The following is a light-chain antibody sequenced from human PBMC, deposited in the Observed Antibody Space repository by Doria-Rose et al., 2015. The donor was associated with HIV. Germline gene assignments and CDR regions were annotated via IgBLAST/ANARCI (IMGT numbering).Light chain of an antibody. CDR2: AAS. V-gene: IGKV1-16*02. CDR3: QQYKSYPIT. J-gene: IGKJ5*01. Sequence: AWFQQKPGKAPKSLIYAASSLQSGDPSKFRGSGSETDFTLTITSLQPEDFATYYCQQYKSYPITFGQGARLEIK.